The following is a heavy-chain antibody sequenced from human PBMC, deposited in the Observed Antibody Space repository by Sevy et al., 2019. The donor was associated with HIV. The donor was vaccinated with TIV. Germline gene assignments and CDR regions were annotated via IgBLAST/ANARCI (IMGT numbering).Heavy chain of an antibody. CDR1: GGSFSGYY. CDR2: INHSGST. D-gene: IGHD6-13*01. CDR3: ARVQYSSSWARYYYYMDV. V-gene: IGHV4-34*01. J-gene: IGHJ6*03. Sequence: SETLSLTCAVYGGSFSGYYWSWIRQPPGKGLEWIGEINHSGSTNYNPSLKSRVTISVDTSKNQFFLKLSSVTAADTAVYYCARVQYSSSWARYYYYMDVWGKGTTVTVSS.